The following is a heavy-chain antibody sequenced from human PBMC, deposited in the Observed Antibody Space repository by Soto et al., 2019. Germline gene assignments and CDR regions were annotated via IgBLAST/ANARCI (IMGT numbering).Heavy chain of an antibody. CDR2: IYYSGST. Sequence: PSETLSLTCTVSGGSISSYYWSWIRQPPGKGLEWIGYIYYSGSTNYNPSLKSRVTISVDTSKNQFSLKLSSVTAADTAVYYCARLAKDDFWTLDPWGQGTLVTVSS. CDR1: GGSISSYY. V-gene: IGHV4-59*08. CDR3: ARLAKDDFWTLDP. D-gene: IGHD3-3*01. J-gene: IGHJ5*02.